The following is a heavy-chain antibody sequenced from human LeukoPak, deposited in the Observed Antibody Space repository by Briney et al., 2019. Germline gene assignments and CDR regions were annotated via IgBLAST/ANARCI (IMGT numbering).Heavy chain of an antibody. J-gene: IGHJ4*02. CDR3: ARVRGFSGYAGFDY. CDR2: INPNTGGT. CDR1: GYTFSDYY. D-gene: IGHD3-22*01. Sequence: ASGKVSSKASGYTFSDYYMHWVRQVPGQGLEWMGWINPNTGGTNYAQKFQGRVTMTRDTSSSTAYMELRRLKSNDTAVFYCARVRGFSGYAGFDYWGQGTLVTVSS. V-gene: IGHV1-2*02.